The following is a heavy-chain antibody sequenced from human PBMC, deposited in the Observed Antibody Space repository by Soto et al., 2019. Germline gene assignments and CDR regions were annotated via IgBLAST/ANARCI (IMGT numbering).Heavy chain of an antibody. Sequence: ASVKVSCKASGYTFTSYYMHWVRQAPGQGLEWMGIINPSGGSTSYAQKFQGRFTISRDNSKNTLYLQMNSLRAEDTAVYYCAKGEYSGYDKYYYGMDVWGQGTTVTVSS. CDR2: INPSGGST. CDR1: GYTFTSYY. J-gene: IGHJ6*02. V-gene: IGHV1-46*01. D-gene: IGHD5-12*01. CDR3: AKGEYSGYDKYYYGMDV.